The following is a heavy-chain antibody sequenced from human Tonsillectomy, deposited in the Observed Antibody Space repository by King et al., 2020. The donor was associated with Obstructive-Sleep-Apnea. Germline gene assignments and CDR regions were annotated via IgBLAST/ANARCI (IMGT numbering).Heavy chain of an antibody. CDR1: GYSFTNFC. Sequence: DQLVQSGAEVKKPGESLRISCKGSGYSFTNFCTSWVRQMPGKGLEWMGRIQPGDSYTNYSPSFQGHVTISADKSISTAYLPWSSLKASDTAMYYCARHEVGYGDYGRPFDYWGQGTLVTVSS. J-gene: IGHJ4*02. V-gene: IGHV5-10-1*03. D-gene: IGHD4-17*01. CDR3: ARHEVGYGDYGRPFDY. CDR2: IQPGDSYT.